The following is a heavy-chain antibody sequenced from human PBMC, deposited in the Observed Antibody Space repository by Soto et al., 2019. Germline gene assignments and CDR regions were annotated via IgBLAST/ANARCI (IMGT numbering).Heavy chain of an antibody. D-gene: IGHD5-18*01. J-gene: IGHJ6*02. V-gene: IGHV6-1*01. CDR2: TYYRSKWYN. CDR1: GDSVSSNSAA. Sequence: QTLSLTCAISGDSVSSNSAAWNWIRQSPSRGLEWLGRTYYRSKWYNDYAVSVKSRITINPDTSKNQFSLQLNSVTPEDTAVYYCARASSYDPFYYYYYGMDVWGQGTTVTVSS. CDR3: ARASSYDPFYYYYYGMDV.